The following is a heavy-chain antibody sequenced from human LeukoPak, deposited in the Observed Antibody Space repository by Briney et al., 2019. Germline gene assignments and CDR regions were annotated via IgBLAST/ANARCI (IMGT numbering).Heavy chain of an antibody. CDR1: GFTFSSYS. J-gene: IGHJ4*02. Sequence: GGSLRLSCAASGFTFSSYSMNWVRQAPGKGLEWVANINEDGSKMTYVASVTDRSTISRDNAKSSLYLQISSLRAEDTAVYYCARVGNWNDRGDYWGQGTLVTVSS. CDR2: INEDGSKM. CDR3: ARVGNWNDRGDY. V-gene: IGHV3-7*01. D-gene: IGHD1-1*01.